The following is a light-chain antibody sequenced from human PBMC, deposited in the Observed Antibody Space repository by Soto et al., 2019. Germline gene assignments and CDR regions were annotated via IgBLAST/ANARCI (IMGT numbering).Light chain of an antibody. CDR3: QQYYDFRT. CDR1: QSVSTR. CDR2: EAS. Sequence: DIQMTQSPSSLSAYVGDRVTITCRASQSVSTRLAWYQQKPSKAPKLLIYEASKLQSGVPSRFSGGGSVREFTLTITSLQPEDSATYYCQQYYDFRTFGQRTKVDI. V-gene: IGKV1-5*03. J-gene: IGKJ1*01.